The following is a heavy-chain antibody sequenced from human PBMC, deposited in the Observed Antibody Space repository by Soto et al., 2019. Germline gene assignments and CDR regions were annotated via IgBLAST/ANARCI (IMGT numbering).Heavy chain of an antibody. CDR3: ARDVPLMEWCPDV. J-gene: IGHJ6*02. D-gene: IGHD3-3*01. CDR2: INPSGGST. V-gene: IGHV1-46*01. CDR1: GYTFTSYY. Sequence: ASVKVSCKASGYTFTSYYMHWVRQAPGQGLEWMGIINPSGGSTSYAQKFQGRVSMTRDTSTSTVYMELSSLRSEDTAVYYCARDVPLMEWCPDVWGQGTTVTVSS.